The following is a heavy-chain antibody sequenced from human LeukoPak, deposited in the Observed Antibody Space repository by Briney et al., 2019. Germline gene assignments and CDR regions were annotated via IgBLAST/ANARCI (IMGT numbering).Heavy chain of an antibody. CDR2: IRNKANSNTT. V-gene: IGHV3-72*01. CDR1: GFTFSDHA. CDR3: TRLVGAND. D-gene: IGHD1-26*01. Sequence: GGSLRLSCAASGFTFSDHAMDWVRQAPGKGLEWVGRIRNKANSNTTEYAASVQGRFTVSRDDSMNSLYLQMNSMKTEDTAVYYCTRLVGANDWGQGTLVTVSS. J-gene: IGHJ4*02.